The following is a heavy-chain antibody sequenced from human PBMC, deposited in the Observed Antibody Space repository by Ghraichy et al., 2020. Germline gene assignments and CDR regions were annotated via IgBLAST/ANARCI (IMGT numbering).Heavy chain of an antibody. V-gene: IGHV5-51*01. CDR3: ARQYDYSNYPAAH. J-gene: IGHJ4*02. D-gene: IGHD4-11*01. CDR2: IYPGDSDT. CDR1: GYSFTSYW. Sequence: GESLNISCKGSGYSFTSYWIVWVRQMPGKGLEWMGIIYPGDSDTRYSPSFQGQVTISADKSISTAYLQWSSLKASDTAMYYCARQYDYSNYPAAHWGQGTLVTVSS.